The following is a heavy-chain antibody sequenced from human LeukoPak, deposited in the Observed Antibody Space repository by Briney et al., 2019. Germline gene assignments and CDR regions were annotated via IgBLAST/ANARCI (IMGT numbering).Heavy chain of an antibody. Sequence: SETLSLTCTVSGGSISSSSYYWGWIRQPPGEGLEWIGSIYYSGSTYYNPSLKSRVTISVDTSKNQFSLKLSSVTAADTAVYYCARLRITMVRGVIHYNRVYYFDYWGQGTLVTVSS. V-gene: IGHV4-39*01. CDR2: IYYSGST. CDR1: GGSISSSSYY. CDR3: ARLRITMVRGVIHYNRVYYFDY. J-gene: IGHJ4*02. D-gene: IGHD3-10*01.